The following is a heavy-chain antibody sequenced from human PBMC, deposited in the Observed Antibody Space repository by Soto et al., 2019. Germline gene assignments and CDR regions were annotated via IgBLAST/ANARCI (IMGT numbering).Heavy chain of an antibody. D-gene: IGHD3-3*01. CDR3: ANTLDDFWSYFDY. CDR2: ISGSGGST. Sequence: EVQLLESGGGLVQPGGSLRLSCAASGFTFSSYAMSWVRQAPGKGLEWVSDISGSGGSTYYADSVKGRFTISRDNSKNTLYLQMNSLRAEDTAVSYCANTLDDFWSYFDYWGQGTLVTVSS. J-gene: IGHJ4*02. CDR1: GFTFSSYA. V-gene: IGHV3-23*01.